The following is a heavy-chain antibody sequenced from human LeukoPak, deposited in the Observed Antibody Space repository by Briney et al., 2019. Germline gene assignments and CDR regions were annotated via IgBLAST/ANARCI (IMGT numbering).Heavy chain of an antibody. V-gene: IGHV3-23*01. CDR1: GFTFSSYA. CDR3: AKKACPALIYSSSCIYYFDY. D-gene: IGHD6-13*01. J-gene: IGHJ4*02. CDR2: ISGSGGST. Sequence: PGGSLRLSCAASGFTFSSYAMSWVRQAPGKGLEWVSAISGSGGSTYYADSAKGRFTISRDNSKNTLYLQMNSLRAEDTAVYYCAKKACPALIYSSSCIYYFDYWGQGTLVTVSS.